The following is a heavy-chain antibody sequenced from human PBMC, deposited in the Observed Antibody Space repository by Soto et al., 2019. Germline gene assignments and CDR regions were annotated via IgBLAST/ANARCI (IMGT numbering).Heavy chain of an antibody. CDR2: INHSGST. Sequence: SETLSLTCAVYGGSFRGYYWSWIRQPPGKGLEWIGEINHSGSTNYNPSLKSRVTISVDTSKNQFSLKLSSVTAADTAVYYCAFQDTVTNDLPGSFDYWGQGTLVTVSS. J-gene: IGHJ4*02. V-gene: IGHV4-34*01. CDR1: GGSFRGYY. CDR3: AFQDTVTNDLPGSFDY. D-gene: IGHD4-17*01.